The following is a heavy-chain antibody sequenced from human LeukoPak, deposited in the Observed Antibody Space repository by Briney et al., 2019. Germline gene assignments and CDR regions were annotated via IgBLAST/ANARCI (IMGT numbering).Heavy chain of an antibody. J-gene: IGHJ6*03. V-gene: IGHV4-59*01. D-gene: IGHD6-19*01. Sequence: PSETLSLTCTVSGGSISSYYWSWLRQPPGKGLEWIGYIYYSGSTNYNPSLKSRVTISVDTSKNQFSLKLSSVTAADTAVYYCARDSSGWSGGYYYYYMDVWGKGTTVTVSS. CDR2: IYYSGST. CDR3: ARDSSGWSGGYYYYYMDV. CDR1: GGSISSYY.